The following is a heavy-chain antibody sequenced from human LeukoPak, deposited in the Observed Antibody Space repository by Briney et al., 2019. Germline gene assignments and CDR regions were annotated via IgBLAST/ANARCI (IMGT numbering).Heavy chain of an antibody. CDR2: IYPGDSDT. Sequence: GESLKISCKGSGYSFTSYWIRWVRQMPGKGLEWMGIIYPGDSDTRYSPSFQGQVTISADKSISTAYLQWSSLKSSDTAMYYCARFERRYSSNYWGQGTLVTVSS. CDR3: ARFERRYSSNY. V-gene: IGHV5-51*01. D-gene: IGHD5-18*01. CDR1: GYSFTSYW. J-gene: IGHJ4*02.